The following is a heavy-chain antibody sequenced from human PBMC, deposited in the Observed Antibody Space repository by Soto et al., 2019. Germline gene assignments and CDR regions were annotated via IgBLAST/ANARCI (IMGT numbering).Heavy chain of an antibody. V-gene: IGHV1-2*02. J-gene: IGHJ5*02. D-gene: IGHD6-13*01. CDR2: INPNSGGT. CDR1: GYTFTGYY. Sequence: ASVKVSCKAPGYTFTGYYMHWVRQAPGQGLEWMGWINPNSGGTNYAQKFQGRVTMTRDTSISTAYMELSRLRSDDTAVYYCFSGIAAAGPSWGVSNRFDPWGQGTLVTVSS. CDR3: FSGIAAAGPSWGVSNRFDP.